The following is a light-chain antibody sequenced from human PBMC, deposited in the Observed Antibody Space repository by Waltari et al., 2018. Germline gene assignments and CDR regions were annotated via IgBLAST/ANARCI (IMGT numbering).Light chain of an antibody. V-gene: IGLV4-69*01. CDR2: VNSDGSH. Sequence: LGLTQSPSASASLGASVKITCSLPGEYSAYAIPWHQQQPLKGPRYLMTVNSDGSHKKGDGISERFSGSSSDLDRYLIISRLQSDDEADYFCQTWGTGIQLFGSGTKLTVL. CDR1: GEYSAYA. CDR3: QTWGTGIQL. J-gene: IGLJ2*01.